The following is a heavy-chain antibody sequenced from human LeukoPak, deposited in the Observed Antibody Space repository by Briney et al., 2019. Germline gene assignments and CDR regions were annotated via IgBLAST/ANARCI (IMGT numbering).Heavy chain of an antibody. CDR3: AREIRPYYYYYMDV. V-gene: IGHV4-61*02. D-gene: IGHD3-16*01. J-gene: IGHJ6*03. CDR2: IYTSGST. CDR1: GGSISSGSYY. Sequence: PSETLSLTCTVSGGSISSGSYYWSWIRQPAGKGLEWIGRIYTSGSTNYNPSLKSRVTISVDTSKNQFSLKLSSVTAADTAVYYCAREIRPYYYYYMDVRGKGTTVTVSS.